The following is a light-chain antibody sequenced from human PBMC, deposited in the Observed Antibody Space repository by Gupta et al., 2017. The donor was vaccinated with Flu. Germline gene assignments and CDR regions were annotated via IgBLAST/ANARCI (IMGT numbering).Light chain of an antibody. CDR3: GSYAVSSR. Sequence: GKSVAISCTGTSSDVGGYNYVSWYQQHPGKAPKLMIYDVSKRPSGVPDRFSGSKSGNTASLTISGLQAEDEADYYCGSYAVSSRFGTGTKVTVL. V-gene: IGLV2-11*01. CDR2: DVS. CDR1: SSDVGGYNY. J-gene: IGLJ1*01.